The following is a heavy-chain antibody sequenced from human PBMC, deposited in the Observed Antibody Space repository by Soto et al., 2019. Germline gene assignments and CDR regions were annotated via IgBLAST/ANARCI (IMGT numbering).Heavy chain of an antibody. J-gene: IGHJ4*02. V-gene: IGHV4-31*03. CDR3: ARVSSWYGHRPNHFDY. CDR1: GGSISSGGYY. D-gene: IGHD6-13*01. CDR2: IYYSGST. Sequence: SETLSLTCTVSGGSISSGGYYWSWIRQHPGKGLEWIGYIYYSGSTYYNPSLKSRVTISVDTSKNQFSLKLGSVTAADTAVYYCARVSSWYGHRPNHFDYWGQGTLVTVSS.